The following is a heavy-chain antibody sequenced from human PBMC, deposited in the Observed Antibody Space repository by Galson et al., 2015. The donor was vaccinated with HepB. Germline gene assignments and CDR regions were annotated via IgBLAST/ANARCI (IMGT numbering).Heavy chain of an antibody. J-gene: IGHJ3*02. V-gene: IGHV1-8*01. Sequence: SVKVSCKASGYTFTSYDINWVRQATGQGLEWMGWMNPNSGDTGYAQKFQGRVTMTRNTSISTAYMELSSLRSEDTAVYYCARGESGSYGAFDIWGQGTMVTVSS. CDR2: MNPNSGDT. CDR1: GYTFTSYD. D-gene: IGHD1-26*01. CDR3: ARGESGSYGAFDI.